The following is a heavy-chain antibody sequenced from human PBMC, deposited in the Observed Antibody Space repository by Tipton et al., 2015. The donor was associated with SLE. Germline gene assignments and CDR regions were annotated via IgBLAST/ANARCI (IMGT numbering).Heavy chain of an antibody. CDR2: TTAYNGNT. V-gene: IGHV1-18*01. CDR1: GYTFSSFA. Sequence: QLVQSGAEVKKPGASVKVSCKASGYTFSSFAISWVRQAPGQGLEWMGWTTAYNGNTNYAQKLQGRVTMTTDTSTSTAYMELRSLRSDDTAVYYCARDGKWLPDYYYYGMDVWGQGTTVTVSS. J-gene: IGHJ6*02. D-gene: IGHD6-19*01. CDR3: ARDGKWLPDYYYYGMDV.